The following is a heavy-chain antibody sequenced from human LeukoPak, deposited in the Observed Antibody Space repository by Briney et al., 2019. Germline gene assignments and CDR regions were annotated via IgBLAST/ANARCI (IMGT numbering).Heavy chain of an antibody. Sequence: SETLSLTCTVSGGSISGYYWSWIRQPPGKGLEWIGYIYYSGSTNYNPSLKSRVTISVDTSKNQFSLKLSSVTAADTAVYYCARNNGYALFDPWGQGTLVTVSS. CDR2: IYYSGST. J-gene: IGHJ5*02. V-gene: IGHV4-59*08. CDR3: ARNNGYALFDP. D-gene: IGHD5-12*01. CDR1: GGSISGYY.